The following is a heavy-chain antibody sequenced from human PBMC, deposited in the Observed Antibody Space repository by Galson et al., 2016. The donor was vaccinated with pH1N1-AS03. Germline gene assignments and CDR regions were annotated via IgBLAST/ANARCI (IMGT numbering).Heavy chain of an antibody. Sequence: SLRLSCAASGFSFSTYWMYWVRQAPGKGLVWLARINGDATTTNYADSVRGRFTISRDNAKNTLHRQMNSLRVEDTANFCGAKEVGSSGWFYACDLWGQGTVVTVSS. CDR3: AKEVGSSGWFYACDL. CDR1: GFSFSTYW. D-gene: IGHD6-19*01. V-gene: IGHV3-74*01. J-gene: IGHJ3*01. CDR2: INGDATTT.